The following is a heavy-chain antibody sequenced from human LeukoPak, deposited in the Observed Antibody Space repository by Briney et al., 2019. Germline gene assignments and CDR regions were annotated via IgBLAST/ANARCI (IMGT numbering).Heavy chain of an antibody. D-gene: IGHD3-3*01. Sequence: SETLSLTCTVSGGSISSSSYYWGWIRQPPGKGLEWIGSTYYSGSTYYNPSLKSRVTISVDTSKNQFSLKLSSVTAADTAVYYCARGVWSGYSIDYWGQGTLVTVSS. CDR2: TYYSGST. CDR3: ARGVWSGYSIDY. J-gene: IGHJ4*02. V-gene: IGHV4-39*07. CDR1: GGSISSSSYY.